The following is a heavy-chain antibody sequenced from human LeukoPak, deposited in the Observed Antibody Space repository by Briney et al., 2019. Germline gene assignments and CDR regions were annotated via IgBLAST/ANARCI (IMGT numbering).Heavy chain of an antibody. CDR1: GLTVGSKY. CDR3: ATRPDDNDFPYFDF. V-gene: IGHV3-66*01. Sequence: PWGSLRLSCAASGLTVGSKYMGWVRQAPGKGLEWVSVIYRGGDTYYADSVRGRFTVSRDISQNTLYLQMNRLRVEDTAVYYCATRPDDNDFPYFDFWGQGTLVLVSS. CDR2: IYRGGDT. D-gene: IGHD3-3*01. J-gene: IGHJ4*02.